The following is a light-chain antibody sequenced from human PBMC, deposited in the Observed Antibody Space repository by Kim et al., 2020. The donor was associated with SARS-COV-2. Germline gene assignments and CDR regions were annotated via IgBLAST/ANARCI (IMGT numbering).Light chain of an antibody. J-gene: IGLJ1*01. CDR2: DVT. V-gene: IGLV2-11*01. Sequence: QSALTQPASVSGSPGQSITISCTGTSDDIGAYNYVSWFQQHPGKAPKLIIYDVTKRPSGVPDRFSGSKSGNTASLTISGRQAEDEADYYCCSYAGDYTFVFETGTKVTVL. CDR1: SDDIGAYNY. CDR3: CSYAGDYTFV.